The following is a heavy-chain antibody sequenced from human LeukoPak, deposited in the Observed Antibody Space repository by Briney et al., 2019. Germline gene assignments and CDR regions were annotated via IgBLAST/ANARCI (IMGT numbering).Heavy chain of an antibody. CDR3: ARKKARYYDSSGPKDAFDI. CDR2: MNPNSGNT. Sequence: ASVKVSCKASGYTFTSYDINWVRQATGQGLEWMGWMNPNSGNTGYAQKFQGRVTMTRNTSISTAYMELSSLRSEDTAVYYCARKKARYYDSSGPKDAFDIWGRGTMVTVSS. V-gene: IGHV1-8*01. CDR1: GYTFTSYD. J-gene: IGHJ3*02. D-gene: IGHD3-22*01.